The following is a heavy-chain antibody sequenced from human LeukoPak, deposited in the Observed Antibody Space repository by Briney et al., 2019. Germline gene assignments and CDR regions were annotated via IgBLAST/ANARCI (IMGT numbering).Heavy chain of an antibody. CDR3: ARGGPPADH. CDR1: GGSISSYY. J-gene: IGHJ4*02. Sequence: SETLSLTCTVSGGSISSYYWSWIRQPPGKGLEWIGYIYYSGSTNYNPSLKSRVTISVDTSKNQFSLKLSSVTAADTAVYYCARGGPPADHWGQGTLVTVSS. CDR2: IYYSGST. V-gene: IGHV4-59*12.